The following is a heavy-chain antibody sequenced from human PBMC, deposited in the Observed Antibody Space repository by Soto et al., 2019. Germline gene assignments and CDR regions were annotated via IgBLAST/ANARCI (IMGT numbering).Heavy chain of an antibody. CDR3: ATYYYDSSGYWIWFDP. V-gene: IGHV1-69*06. J-gene: IGHJ5*02. CDR2: IIPIFGTA. Sequence: ASVKVSCKASGGTFSSYAISWVRQAPGQGLEWMGGIIPIFGTAKYAQKFQGRATITADKSTSTAYMELSSLRSEDTAVYHCATYYYDSSGYWIWFDPWGQGTLVTVSS. CDR1: GGTFSSYA. D-gene: IGHD3-22*01.